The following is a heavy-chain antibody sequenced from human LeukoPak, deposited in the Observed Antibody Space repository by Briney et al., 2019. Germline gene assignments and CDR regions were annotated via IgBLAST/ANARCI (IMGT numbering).Heavy chain of an antibody. CDR3: AKSAVAGWVRDFDS. J-gene: IGHJ4*02. Sequence: GGSLRLSCAASGFTFSSYGMHWVRQAPGKGLEWVSTISGSGDNTYYADSVQGRFTISRDNSKDTLFLQMNSLTADDTAIYYCAKSAVAGWVRDFDSWGQGILVTVSS. D-gene: IGHD6-19*01. V-gene: IGHV3-23*01. CDR2: ISGSGDNT. CDR1: GFTFSSYG.